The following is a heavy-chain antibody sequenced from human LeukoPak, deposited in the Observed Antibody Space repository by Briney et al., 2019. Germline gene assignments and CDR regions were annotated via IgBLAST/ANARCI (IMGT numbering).Heavy chain of an antibody. J-gene: IGHJ4*02. D-gene: IGHD3-22*01. CDR2: IYSGGST. Sequence: PGGSLRLSCAASGFTVSSNYMSWVRQAPGKGLEWVSVIYSGGSTYYADSVKGRFTISRDNSKNTLYLQMNSLRAEDTAVYYCGRGGGGYDSSGYYHVRFDYWGQGTLVTVSS. V-gene: IGHV3-66*01. CDR1: GFTVSSNY. CDR3: GRGGGGYDSSGYYHVRFDY.